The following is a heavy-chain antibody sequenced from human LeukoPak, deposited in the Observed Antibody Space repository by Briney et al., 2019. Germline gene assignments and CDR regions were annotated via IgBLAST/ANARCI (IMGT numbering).Heavy chain of an antibody. J-gene: IGHJ5*02. CDR3: ARDRYNWNDHENWFDP. Sequence: ASVTVSCKASGGTFSSYAISWVRQAPGQGLEWMGGIIPIFGTANYAQKFQGRVTITTDESTSTAYMELSSLRSEDTAVYYCARDRYNWNDHENWFDPWGQGTLVTVSS. D-gene: IGHD1-20*01. CDR2: IIPIFGTA. CDR1: GGTFSSYA. V-gene: IGHV1-69*05.